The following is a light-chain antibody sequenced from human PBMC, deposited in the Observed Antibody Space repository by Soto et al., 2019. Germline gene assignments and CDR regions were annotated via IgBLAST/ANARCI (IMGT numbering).Light chain of an antibody. Sequence: VLTQSPGTLSLAPGARATLSCGASQSVSSSYLAWYQQKPGQAPRLPFYGASSRATGIPDRFSASGSGTDGILTISRLEPDDGEVYYCQQYGRSPWTFGQGTKVDIK. CDR2: GAS. J-gene: IGKJ1*01. CDR1: QSVSSSY. CDR3: QQYGRSPWT. V-gene: IGKV3-20*01.